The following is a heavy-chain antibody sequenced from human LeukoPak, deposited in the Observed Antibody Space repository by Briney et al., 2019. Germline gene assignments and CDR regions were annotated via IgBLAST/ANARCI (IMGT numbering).Heavy chain of an antibody. CDR3: ARGGGLDYFDY. Sequence: PSETLSLTCTVSGGSISSYYWSWIRQPPGKGLEWIGYIYYSGSTNYNPSLKSRVTISVDTSKNQFSLKLSSVTAADTAVYYCARGGGLDYFDYWGQGTLVTVSS. J-gene: IGHJ4*02. CDR1: GGSISSYY. V-gene: IGHV4-59*01. CDR2: IYYSGST. D-gene: IGHD5-12*01.